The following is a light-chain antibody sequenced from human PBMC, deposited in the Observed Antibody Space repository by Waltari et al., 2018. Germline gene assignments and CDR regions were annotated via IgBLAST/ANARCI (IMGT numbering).Light chain of an antibody. J-gene: IGKJ5*01. CDR1: HSISSW. CDR3: QQYNSYPLT. Sequence: DIQMTQSPSTLSASVGDRVTITCLASHSISSWLALYQQKPGKAPKLLIYKASSLESGVPSRFSGSGSGTEFTLTISSLQPDDFATYYCQQYNSYPLTFGQGTRLEIK. V-gene: IGKV1-5*03. CDR2: KAS.